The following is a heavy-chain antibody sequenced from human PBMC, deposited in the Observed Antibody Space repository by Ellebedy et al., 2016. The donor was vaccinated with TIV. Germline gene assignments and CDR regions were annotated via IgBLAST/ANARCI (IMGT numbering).Heavy chain of an antibody. V-gene: IGHV4-34*01. D-gene: IGHD5/OR15-5a*01. CDR1: TWSFDGYY. CDR3: ANRGKIAVSRY. CDR2: IHHSGST. J-gene: IGHJ4*02. Sequence: MPGGSLRLSCALSTWSFDGYYWNWFRQPPGKGLEWIGEIHHSGSTNYNPSPKSRVTLSIDTSKKQFSLTVTSVTAADTADYDCANRGKIAVSRYWGQGVLVTVSS.